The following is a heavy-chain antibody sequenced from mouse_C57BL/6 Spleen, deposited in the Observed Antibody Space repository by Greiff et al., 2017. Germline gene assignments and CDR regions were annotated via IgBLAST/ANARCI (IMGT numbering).Heavy chain of an antibody. J-gene: IGHJ2*01. CDR1: GFTFSNYW. D-gene: IGHD2-3*01. Sequence: DVMLVESGGGLVQPGGSMKLSCVASGFTFSNYWMNWVRQSPEKGLEWVAQIRLKSDNYATHYAESVKGRFTISRDDSKSSVYLQMNNLRAEDTGIYYCTGRDGYLDYWGQGTTLTVSS. CDR3: TGRDGYLDY. CDR2: IRLKSDNYAT. V-gene: IGHV6-3*01.